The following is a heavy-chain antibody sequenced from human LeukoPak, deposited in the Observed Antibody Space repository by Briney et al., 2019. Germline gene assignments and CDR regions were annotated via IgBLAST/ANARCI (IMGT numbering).Heavy chain of an antibody. D-gene: IGHD7-27*01. J-gene: IGHJ2*01. CDR1: GGTFSNYA. V-gene: IGHV1-69*13. Sequence: SVKVSCKASGGTFSNYAINWVRQAPGQGLEWMGGVIPSFGTPQYAQELQGRVTITAYELTDTSYMELSSLRSGDTAVYYCARGMGKFWYFDLWGRGTLVTVSS. CDR2: VIPSFGTP. CDR3: ARGMGKFWYFDL.